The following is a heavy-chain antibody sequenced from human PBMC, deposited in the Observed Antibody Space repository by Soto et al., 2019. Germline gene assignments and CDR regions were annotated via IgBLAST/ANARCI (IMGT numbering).Heavy chain of an antibody. J-gene: IGHJ6*02. CDR2: IYHSGST. CDR1: GGSISSSNW. CDR3: ASVRGGYYYAMDV. V-gene: IGHV4-4*02. D-gene: IGHD3-10*02. Sequence: LETLSITCAVSGGSISSSNWWSWVRQPPGKGLEWIGEIYHSGSTNYNPSLKSRVTISVDKSKNQSSLKLSSVTAADTAVYYCASVRGGYYYAMDVWGQGTTVTVSS.